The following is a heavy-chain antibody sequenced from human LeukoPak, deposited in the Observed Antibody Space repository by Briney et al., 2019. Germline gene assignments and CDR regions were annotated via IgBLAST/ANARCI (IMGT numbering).Heavy chain of an antibody. J-gene: IGHJ4*02. Sequence: SETLSLTCAVSGYSISSGYYWGWIRQPPGKGLEWIGSIYHSGSTYYNPSLKSRVTISVDTSKNQFSLKLSSVTAADTAVYYCAREATEVYYYDSSGYYSHWGQGTLVTVSS. CDR2: IYHSGST. V-gene: IGHV4-38-2*02. D-gene: IGHD3-22*01. CDR3: AREATEVYYYDSSGYYSH. CDR1: GYSISSGYY.